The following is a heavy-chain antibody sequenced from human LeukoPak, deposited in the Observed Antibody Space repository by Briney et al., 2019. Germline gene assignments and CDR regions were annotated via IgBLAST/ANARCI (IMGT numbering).Heavy chain of an antibody. Sequence: SETLSLTCTVSGGSISSYYWSWIRQPAGKGLEWIGRIYTSGSTNYNPSLKSRVTISIDTSKNQFSLKLSSVTAADTAVYFCARVLYYDVLTGFSSSSWSYWGQGTLVTVSS. CDR2: IYTSGST. CDR3: ARVLYYDVLTGFSSSSWSY. J-gene: IGHJ4*02. V-gene: IGHV4-4*07. D-gene: IGHD3-9*01. CDR1: GGSISSYY.